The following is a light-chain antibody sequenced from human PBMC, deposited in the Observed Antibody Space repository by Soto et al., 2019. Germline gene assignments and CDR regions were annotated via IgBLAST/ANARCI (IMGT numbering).Light chain of an antibody. CDR3: QQYYRYPWM. CDR1: QGISTY. Sequence: DIQMTQSPSSLSASVGDRVTITCRASQGISTYLGGYQQKPGKVPKSLIYSASNLQSGVPSRFSTSGSGTEFTITITDMQPDDFATYYCQQYYRYPWMFGQGTKVEIK. J-gene: IGKJ1*01. CDR2: SAS. V-gene: IGKV1-16*01.